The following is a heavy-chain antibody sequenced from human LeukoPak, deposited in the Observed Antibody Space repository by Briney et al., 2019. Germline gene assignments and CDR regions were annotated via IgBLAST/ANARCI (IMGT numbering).Heavy chain of an antibody. CDR1: GASISSYY. CDR3: ARGYYDFPY. CDR2: IYYTGST. D-gene: IGHD3-3*01. V-gene: IGHV4-59*01. J-gene: IGHJ4*02. Sequence: SETLSLTCSVSGASISSYYWSWIRQPPGKGLEWIGYIYYTGSTNYNPSLKSRVTISVDTSKNQFSLKLSSVTAADTAVYYCARGYYDFPYWGQGTLVTVSS.